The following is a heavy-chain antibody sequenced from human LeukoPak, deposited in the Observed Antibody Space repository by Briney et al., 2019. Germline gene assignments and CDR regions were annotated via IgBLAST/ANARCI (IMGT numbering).Heavy chain of an antibody. CDR3: ARGVDGYNLNWFDP. V-gene: IGHV1-69*01. CDR1: GGTFSSYA. J-gene: IGHJ5*02. D-gene: IGHD5-24*01. Sequence: SVKVSCKASGGTFSSYAISWVRQAPGQGLEWMGGIIPIFGTANYAQKFQGRVTITADESTSTAYMELSSLRSEDTAVYYCARGVDGYNLNWFDPWGQGTLVTVSS. CDR2: IIPIFGTA.